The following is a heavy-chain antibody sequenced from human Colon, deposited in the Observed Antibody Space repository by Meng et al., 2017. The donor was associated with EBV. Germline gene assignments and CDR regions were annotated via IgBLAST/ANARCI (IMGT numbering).Heavy chain of an antibody. V-gene: IGHV4-4*02. CDR3: LRGSGSSV. CDR1: GDSITNHNW. D-gene: IGHD3-10*01. J-gene: IGHJ1*01. CDR2: IPHRGSS. Sequence: QGRSRETGPALVKTSETLSLTCAVSGDSITNHNWWAWVRQPPGKGLEWIGEIPHRGSSAYNPSLKSRVSMSIDKSKNQFSLKLTSVTAADTAVYHCLRGSGSSVWGQGTLVTVSS.